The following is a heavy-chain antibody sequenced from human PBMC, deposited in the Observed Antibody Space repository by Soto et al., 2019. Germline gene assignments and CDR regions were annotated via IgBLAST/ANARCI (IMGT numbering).Heavy chain of an antibody. D-gene: IGHD3-16*01. CDR3: ANWGKSGSDY. J-gene: IGHJ4*02. CDR2: ISGSAGTT. Sequence: GGSLRLSCAASGFTFSLFAMSWVRQAPGKGLEWVSGISGSAGTTYYTDSLKGRFTISRDNSKNTLYLQRNSLRAEGTAVYYCANWGKSGSDYWGQGTLVTVSS. CDR1: GFTFSLFA. V-gene: IGHV3-23*01.